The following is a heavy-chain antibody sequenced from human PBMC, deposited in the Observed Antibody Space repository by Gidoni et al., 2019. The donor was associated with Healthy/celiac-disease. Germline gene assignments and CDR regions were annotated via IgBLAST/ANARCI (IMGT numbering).Heavy chain of an antibody. J-gene: IGHJ4*02. CDR2: IKQDGSEK. V-gene: IGHV3-7*01. CDR3: ARDRYCSGGSCYSFDY. CDR1: AFTFSSYW. D-gene: IGHD2-15*01. Sequence: ELQLVESGGGLVQPGGSLRLSCSASAFTFSSYWMSWVRQAPGKGLEWVANIKQDGSEKYYVDSVKGRFTISRDNAKNSLYLQMNSLRAEDTAVYYCARDRYCSGGSCYSFDYWGQGTLVTVSS.